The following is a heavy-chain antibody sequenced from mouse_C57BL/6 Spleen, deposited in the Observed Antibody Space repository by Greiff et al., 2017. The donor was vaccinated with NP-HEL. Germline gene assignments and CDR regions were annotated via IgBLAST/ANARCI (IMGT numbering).Heavy chain of an antibody. J-gene: IGHJ2*01. Sequence: QVQLQQPGAELVKPGASVKMSCKASGYTFTSYWITWVKQRPGQGLEWIGDIYPGSGSTNYNEKFTSKATLTVDTSSSTAYMQLSSLSSEDSAVYDGARATTVVATNYYVDYGGQGTTLTVSS. CDR2: IYPGSGST. CDR3: ARATTVVATNYYVDY. CDR1: GYTFTSYW. V-gene: IGHV1-55*01. D-gene: IGHD1-1*01.